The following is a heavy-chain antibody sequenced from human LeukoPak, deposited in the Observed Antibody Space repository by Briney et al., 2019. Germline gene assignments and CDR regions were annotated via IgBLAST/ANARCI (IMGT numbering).Heavy chain of an antibody. CDR2: ISYDGSNK. Sequence: GRSLRLSCAASGFTFSSYGMHWVRQAPGKGLEWVAVISYDGSNKYYADSVKGRFTISRDNSKNTLYLQMNSLRAEDAAVYYCAKDEVYRSSWYGSVDYWGQGTLVTVSS. J-gene: IGHJ4*02. CDR1: GFTFSSYG. D-gene: IGHD6-13*01. V-gene: IGHV3-30*18. CDR3: AKDEVYRSSWYGSVDY.